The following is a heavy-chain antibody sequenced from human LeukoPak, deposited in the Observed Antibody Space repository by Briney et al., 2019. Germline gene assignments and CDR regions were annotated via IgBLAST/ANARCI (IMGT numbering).Heavy chain of an antibody. V-gene: IGHV4-39*07. J-gene: IGHJ4*02. CDR1: GGSLNTPNYY. Sequence: PSETLSLTCTVSGGSLNTPNYYWGWIRQPPGKGLEWIGSIYYSGSTYYNPSLKSRVTISVDTSKNQFSLKLSSVTAADTAVYYCARGGGLYYYDSSGTLDYWGQGTLVTVSS. CDR3: ARGGGLYYYDSSGTLDY. CDR2: IYYSGST. D-gene: IGHD3-22*01.